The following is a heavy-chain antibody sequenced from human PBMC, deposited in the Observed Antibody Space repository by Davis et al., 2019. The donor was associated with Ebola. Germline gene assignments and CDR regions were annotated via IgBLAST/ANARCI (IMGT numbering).Heavy chain of an antibody. CDR1: GGSFSGFY. J-gene: IGHJ4*02. D-gene: IGHD3-10*01. Sequence: SETLSLTCAVSGGSFSGFYWSWIRQPPGKRLEWIGQISDSESTNYNPSLQSRVTISVDTSKNQFSLRLTSVTAADTAVYYCARGFVYYGSGSYLAYYFDYWGQGTLVTVSS. V-gene: IGHV4-34*01. CDR3: ARGFVYYGSGSYLAYYFDY. CDR2: ISDSEST.